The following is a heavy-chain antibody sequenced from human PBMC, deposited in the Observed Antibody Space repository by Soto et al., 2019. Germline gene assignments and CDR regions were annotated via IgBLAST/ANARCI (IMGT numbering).Heavy chain of an antibody. D-gene: IGHD6-13*01. V-gene: IGHV3-33*01. CDR2: IWYDGSNK. Sequence: GGSLSLSCAASGFTFSSYGMHWVRQAPGKGLEWVAVIWYDGSNKYYADSVKGRFTISRDNSKNTLYLQMNSLRAEDTAVYYCARDLKQQLVLTYYYYGMDVWGQGTTVTVSS. J-gene: IGHJ6*02. CDR3: ARDLKQQLVLTYYYYGMDV. CDR1: GFTFSSYG.